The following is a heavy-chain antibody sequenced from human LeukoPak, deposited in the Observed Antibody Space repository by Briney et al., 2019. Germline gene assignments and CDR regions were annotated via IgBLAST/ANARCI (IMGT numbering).Heavy chain of an antibody. CDR1: GFTFSSYS. D-gene: IGHD4/OR15-4a*01. CDR3: ARETEPLDYGDSTNLDY. CDR2: IGSRTGNI. J-gene: IGHJ4*02. V-gene: IGHV3-21*01. Sequence: GGSLRLSCAASGFTFSSYSMNWVRQAPGKGLEWVASIGSRTGNIYYADSVKGRFSISRDNAKDSVYLQMNSLRVDDTAVYYCARETEPLDYGDSTNLDYWGQGTLVTVSS.